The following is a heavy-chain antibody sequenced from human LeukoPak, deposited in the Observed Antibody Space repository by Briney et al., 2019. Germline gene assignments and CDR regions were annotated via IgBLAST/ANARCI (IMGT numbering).Heavy chain of an antibody. CDR3: ASQSTPVLPFDI. V-gene: IGHV3-66*04. J-gene: IGHJ3*02. CDR2: ISSGGTT. CDR1: GFTVSSNY. Sequence: GGSLRLSCAVSGFTVSSNYISWVRQAPGKGLEWVSVISSGGTTYYADSVKGRFTISRDNSKNTLYLQMNSLRAEDTAVYYCASQSTPVLPFDIWGQGTMVTVSS.